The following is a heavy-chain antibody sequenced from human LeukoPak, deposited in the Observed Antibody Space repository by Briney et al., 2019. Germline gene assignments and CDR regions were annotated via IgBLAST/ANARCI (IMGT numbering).Heavy chain of an antibody. CDR3: ATSHDYGDYGGV. CDR2: IYSGGST. D-gene: IGHD4-17*01. J-gene: IGHJ6*04. CDR1: GFTVSSNY. Sequence: GGSLRLSCAASGFTVSSNYMSWVRQAPGKGLEWVSVIYSGGSTYYADSVKGRFTISRDNSKNTLYLQMNSLRAEDTAVYYCATSHDYGDYGGVWGEGTTVTVSS. V-gene: IGHV3-66*01.